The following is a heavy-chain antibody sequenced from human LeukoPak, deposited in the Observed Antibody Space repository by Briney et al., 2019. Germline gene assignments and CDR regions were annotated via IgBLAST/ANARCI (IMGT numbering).Heavy chain of an antibody. V-gene: IGHV4-4*07. CDR1: GGSISSYY. Sequence: SETLSLTCTVSGGSISSYYWTWIRQSAGKGLEWIGRMYTSGSTKYSPSFESRVTMSGDASKNQFSLRLNSVTAADTAIYYCARIYSRGWSLDYWGPGTLVTVSS. D-gene: IGHD6-19*01. J-gene: IGHJ4*02. CDR3: ARIYSRGWSLDY. CDR2: MYTSGST.